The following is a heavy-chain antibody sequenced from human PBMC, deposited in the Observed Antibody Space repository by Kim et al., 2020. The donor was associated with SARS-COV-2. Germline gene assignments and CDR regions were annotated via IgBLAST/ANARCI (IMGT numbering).Heavy chain of an antibody. D-gene: IGHD6-6*01. CDR1: GGSISSYY. V-gene: IGHV4-59*13. J-gene: IGHJ4*02. CDR2: IYYSGST. CDR3: ARERPYSSSSFDY. Sequence: SETLSLTCTVSGGSISSYYWSWIRQPPGKGLEWIGYIYYSGSTNYNPSLKSRVTISVDTSKNQFSLKLSSVTAADTAVYYCARERPYSSSSFDYWGQGTLVTVSS.